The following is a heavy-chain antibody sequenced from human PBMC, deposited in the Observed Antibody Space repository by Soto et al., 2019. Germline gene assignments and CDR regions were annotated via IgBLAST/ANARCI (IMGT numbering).Heavy chain of an antibody. J-gene: IGHJ6*02. CDR2: ISSSSSYI. D-gene: IGHD2-8*01. CDR1: GFTFGSKR. CDR3: ARGKRVNGYYYGMDV. Sequence: GGSLRLSCAVSGFTFGSKRMNWFRQVPGKGLEWVSSISSSSSYIYYADSVKGRFTISRDNAKNSLYLQMNSLRVEDTAVYYCARGKRVNGYYYGMDVWGQGTTVTVS. V-gene: IGHV3-21*01.